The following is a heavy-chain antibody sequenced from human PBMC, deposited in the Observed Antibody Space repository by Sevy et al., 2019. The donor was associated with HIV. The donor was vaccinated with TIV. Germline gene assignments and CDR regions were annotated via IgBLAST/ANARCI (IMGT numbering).Heavy chain of an antibody. J-gene: IGHJ3*02. CDR2: IYTSGST. D-gene: IGHD3-22*01. CDR1: GGSISSYY. Sequence: SETLSLTCTVSGGSISSYYWSWIRQPAGKGLEWIGRIYTSGSTNYNPSLKSRVTMSVDTSKNQFSLKLSSVTAADTAVYHCAGLGSYYDSSGYYSSAFDIWGQGTMVTVSS. V-gene: IGHV4-4*07. CDR3: AGLGSYYDSSGYYSSAFDI.